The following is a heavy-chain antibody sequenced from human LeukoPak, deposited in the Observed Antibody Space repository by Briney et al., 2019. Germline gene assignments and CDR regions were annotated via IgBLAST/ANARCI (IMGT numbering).Heavy chain of an antibody. CDR1: GFTFSSYA. CDR2: ISYDGSNK. J-gene: IGHJ4*02. CDR3: VREWRVVVPAAVSDY. V-gene: IGHV3-30-3*01. Sequence: GGSLRLSCAASGFTFSSYAMHWVRQAPGKGLEWVAVISYDGSNKYYADSVKGRFTISRDNSKNTLYLQVNSLRAEDTAVYYCVREWRVVVPAAVSDYWGQGTLVTVSS. D-gene: IGHD2-2*01.